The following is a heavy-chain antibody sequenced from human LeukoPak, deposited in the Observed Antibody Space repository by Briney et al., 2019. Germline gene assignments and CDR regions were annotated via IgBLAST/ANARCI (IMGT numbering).Heavy chain of an antibody. V-gene: IGHV3-7*01. CDR1: GFTFSSYW. D-gene: IGHD3-9*01. Sequence: GGSLRLSCAASGFTFSSYWMSWVRQAPGKGLEWVATIRQDGSQKYYVDSVKGRFTISRDNAKNTLYLQMNSLRAEDTAVYYCARGADSGYSSDNWGQGTLVSVSS. CDR2: IRQDGSQK. J-gene: IGHJ4*02. CDR3: ARGADSGYSSDN.